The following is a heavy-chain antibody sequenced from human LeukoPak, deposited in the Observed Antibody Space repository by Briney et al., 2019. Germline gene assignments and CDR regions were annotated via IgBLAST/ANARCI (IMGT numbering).Heavy chain of an antibody. CDR3: AREVLWFGGGGVDV. D-gene: IGHD3-10*01. V-gene: IGHV3-7*01. Sequence: GGSLRLSCEGSGFTFSTYWMSWVRQAPGKGLEWVANIKQDGSERDYVDSVKGRFTISRDNAKNSLYLQMDSLRAEDTAVYHCAREVLWFGGGGVDVWGQGTTVTVSS. CDR1: GFTFSTYW. CDR2: IKQDGSER. J-gene: IGHJ6*02.